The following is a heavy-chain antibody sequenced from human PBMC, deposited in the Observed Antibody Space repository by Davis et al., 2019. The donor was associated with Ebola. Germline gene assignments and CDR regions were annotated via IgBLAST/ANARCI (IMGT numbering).Heavy chain of an antibody. CDR1: GASITTLPFF. D-gene: IGHD3-22*01. CDR2: IFNSANT. Sequence: PSETLSLTCTVSGASITTLPFFWGWIRQPPEKGLEWIGHIFNSANTYYNPSLKSRVTLSVDTSKSQFYLNLSSVTAADTAVYYCARLDNGYWVDHWGQGTLVTVSS. J-gene: IGHJ4*02. CDR3: ARLDNGYWVDH. V-gene: IGHV4-39*01.